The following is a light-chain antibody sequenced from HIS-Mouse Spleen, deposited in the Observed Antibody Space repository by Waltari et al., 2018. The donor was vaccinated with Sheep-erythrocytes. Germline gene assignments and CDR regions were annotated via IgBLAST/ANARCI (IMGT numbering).Light chain of an antibody. CDR1: QSISSY. J-gene: IGKJ4*01. V-gene: IGKV1-39*01. CDR2: AAS. CDR3: QQSYSTPPLT. Sequence: DIQMTQSPSSLSASVGDSVTITCRASQSISSYLNWYQQKPGKAPKLLIYAASSLQSEVPSRFSGSGSGTDFTLTISSLQPEDFATYYCQQSYSTPPLTFGGGTKVEIK.